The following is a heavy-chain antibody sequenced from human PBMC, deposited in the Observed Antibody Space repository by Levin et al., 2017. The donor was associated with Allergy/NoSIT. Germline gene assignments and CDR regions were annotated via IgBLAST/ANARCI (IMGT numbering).Heavy chain of an antibody. CDR3: ASTSDGGYYGPT. Sequence: GGSLRLSCAASGFTFSSYSMNWVRQAPGKGLEWVSSISSSSSYIYYADSVKGRFTISRDNAKNSLYLQMNSLRAEDTAVYYCASTSDGGYYGPTWGQGTLVTVSS. J-gene: IGHJ5*02. CDR1: GFTFSSYS. CDR2: ISSSSSYI. D-gene: IGHD3-10*01. V-gene: IGHV3-21*01.